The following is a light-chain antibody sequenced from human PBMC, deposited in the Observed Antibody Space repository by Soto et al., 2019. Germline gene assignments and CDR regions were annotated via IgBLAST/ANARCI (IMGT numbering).Light chain of an antibody. CDR2: KAS. J-gene: IGKJ1*01. Sequence: TQSPGTLSLSPGERATLSCRASQSISSWLAWYQQKPGKAPKLLIYKASSLETGVPSRFSGSGSGTEFTLTISSLQPDDFATYYCQQYNSWWTFGQGTKVEIK. V-gene: IGKV1-5*03. CDR3: QQYNSWWT. CDR1: QSISSW.